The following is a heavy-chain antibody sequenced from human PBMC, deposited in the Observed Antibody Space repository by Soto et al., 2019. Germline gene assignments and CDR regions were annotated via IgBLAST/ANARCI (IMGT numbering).Heavy chain of an antibody. J-gene: IGHJ3*02. CDR1: GFTFSSYW. CDR3: GRFEGVYYDFWSGYYNDAFDI. V-gene: IGHV3-7*05. Sequence: GGSLRLSCAASGFTFSSYWMSWVRQAPGKGLEWVANIKQDGSEKYYVDSVKGRFTISRDNAKNSLYLQMNSLRAEDTAVYYCGRFEGVYYDFWSGYYNDAFDIWGQGKLVTVPS. D-gene: IGHD3-3*01. CDR2: IKQDGSEK.